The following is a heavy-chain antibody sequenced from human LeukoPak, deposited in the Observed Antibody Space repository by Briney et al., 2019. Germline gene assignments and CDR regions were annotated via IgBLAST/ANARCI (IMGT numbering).Heavy chain of an antibody. J-gene: IGHJ6*02. Sequence: GGSLRLSCAASGFTFSSYAMHWVRQAPGKGLEWVAVISYDGSNKYYADSVKGRFTTSRDNSKNTLYLQMNSLRAEDTAVYYCAREPRGPYYYYYYGMDVWGQGTTVTVSS. V-gene: IGHV3-30*04. CDR2: ISYDGSNK. CDR1: GFTFSSYA. CDR3: AREPRGPYYYYYYGMDV.